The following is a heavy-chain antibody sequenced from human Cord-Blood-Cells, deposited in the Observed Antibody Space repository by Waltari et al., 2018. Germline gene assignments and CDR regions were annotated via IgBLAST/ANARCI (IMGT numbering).Heavy chain of an antibody. CDR3: AKGFGELLPDAFDI. CDR2: ISWNSGSI. Sequence: EVQLVESGGGLVQPGRSLRLSCAASGFTFDDYAMHWVRQAPGKGLGWVSGISWNSGSIGYADSVKGRFTISRDNAKNSLYLQMNSLRAEDMALYYCAKGFGELLPDAFDIWGQGTMVTVSS. D-gene: IGHD3-10*01. CDR1: GFTFDDYA. V-gene: IGHV3-9*03. J-gene: IGHJ3*02.